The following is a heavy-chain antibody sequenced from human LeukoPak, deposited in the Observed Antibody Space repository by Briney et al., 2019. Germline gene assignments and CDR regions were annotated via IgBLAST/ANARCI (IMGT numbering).Heavy chain of an antibody. Sequence: GASVKVSCKASGYTFTGYYMHWVRQAPGQGLEWMGWINPNSGGTNYAQKFQGRVTMTRDTSISTAYMELSRLRSDDTAVYYCARVAVVVITSAWYNWFDPWGQGTLVTVSS. CDR1: GYTFTGYY. CDR2: INPNSGGT. CDR3: ARVAVVVITSAWYNWFDP. D-gene: IGHD3-22*01. V-gene: IGHV1-2*02. J-gene: IGHJ5*02.